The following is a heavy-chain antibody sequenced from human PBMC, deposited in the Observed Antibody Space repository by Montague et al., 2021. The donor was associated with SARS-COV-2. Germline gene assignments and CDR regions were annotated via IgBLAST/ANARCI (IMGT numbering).Heavy chain of an antibody. Sequence: SLRLSCAASGFTFSSYAMHWVRQAPGKGLEWVAVISYDGSNIYYADSVKGRFTISRDNSKNTLYLQMNSLRAEDTAVYYCARAREITMVRGAPLYGMDVWGQGTTVTVS. CDR3: ARAREITMVRGAPLYGMDV. CDR1: GFTFSSYA. CDR2: ISYDGSNI. D-gene: IGHD3-10*01. V-gene: IGHV3-30-3*01. J-gene: IGHJ6*02.